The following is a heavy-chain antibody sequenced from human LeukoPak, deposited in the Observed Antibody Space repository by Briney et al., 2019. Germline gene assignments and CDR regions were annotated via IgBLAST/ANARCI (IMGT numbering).Heavy chain of an antibody. V-gene: IGHV3-23*01. CDR1: GFTFSSYA. CDR2: ISGSAGST. CDR3: AKEIRGVVNGSFDY. Sequence: GGSLRLSCAASGFTFSSYAMSWVRQAPGKGLEWVSAISGSAGSTYYADSVKGRFTISRDTSKNTLSLQMSSLRPEDTAVYYCAKEIRGVVNGSFDYWGQGTLVTVSS. D-gene: IGHD3-10*01. J-gene: IGHJ4*02.